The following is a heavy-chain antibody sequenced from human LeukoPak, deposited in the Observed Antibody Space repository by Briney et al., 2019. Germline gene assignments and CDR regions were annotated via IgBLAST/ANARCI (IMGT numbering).Heavy chain of an antibody. CDR2: ISAYNGNT. J-gene: IGHJ3*02. Sequence: GASVKVSCKASGYTFTSYGISWVRQAPGQGLEWMGWISAYNGNTNYAQKLQGRVTMTTDTSTSTVYMELRSLRSDDTAVYYCARIAGAFDAFDIWGQGTMVTVSS. D-gene: IGHD3-22*01. CDR3: ARIAGAFDAFDI. CDR1: GYTFTSYG. V-gene: IGHV1-18*01.